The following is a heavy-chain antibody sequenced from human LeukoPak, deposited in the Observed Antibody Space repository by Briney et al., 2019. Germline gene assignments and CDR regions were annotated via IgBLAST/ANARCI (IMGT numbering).Heavy chain of an antibody. Sequence: GGSLRLSCAASGFTFSSYSMNWVRQAPGKGLEWVSSISSSSSYIYYADSVKGRFTISRDNARNSLYLQMNSLRAEDTAVYYCARDPPTYYYGSGRGAFDIWGQGTMVTVSS. V-gene: IGHV3-21*01. CDR1: GFTFSSYS. J-gene: IGHJ3*02. CDR2: ISSSSSYI. D-gene: IGHD3-10*01. CDR3: ARDPPTYYYGSGRGAFDI.